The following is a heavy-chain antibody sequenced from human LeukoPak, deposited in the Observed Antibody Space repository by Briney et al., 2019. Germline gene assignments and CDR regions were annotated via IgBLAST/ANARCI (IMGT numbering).Heavy chain of an antibody. CDR1: GGTFSSYA. D-gene: IGHD1-26*01. V-gene: IGHV1-69*05. J-gene: IGHJ4*02. CDR2: IIPIFGTA. CDR3: ARDGASVGLVGATLFLDY. Sequence: ASVKVSCKASGGTFSSYAISRVRQAPGQGLEWMGGIIPIFGTANYAQKFQGRVTITTDESTSTAYMELSSLRSEDTAVYYCARDGASVGLVGATLFLDYWGQGTLVTVSS.